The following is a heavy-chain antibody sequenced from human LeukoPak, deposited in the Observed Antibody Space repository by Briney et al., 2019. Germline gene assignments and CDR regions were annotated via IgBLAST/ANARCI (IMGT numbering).Heavy chain of an antibody. CDR3: ATSVLPGIPFDY. D-gene: IGHD2-21*02. CDR2: SRNKANSYTT. Sequence: GGSPRLSFAASGFTFIDHYIYWVRQAPGKGLEWVGRSRNKANSYTTEYAATVEGRFTISRDDSKNSMFLHMNSLKTEDTAMYYCATSVLPGIPFDYWGQGTPVTVSS. V-gene: IGHV3-72*01. CDR1: GFTFIDHY. J-gene: IGHJ4*02.